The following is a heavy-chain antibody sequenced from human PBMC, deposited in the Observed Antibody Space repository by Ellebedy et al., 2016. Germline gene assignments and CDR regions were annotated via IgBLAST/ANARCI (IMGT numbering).Heavy chain of an antibody. D-gene: IGHD3-22*01. CDR1: GYTFTSYD. V-gene: IGHV1-8*01. Sequence: ASVKVSXXASGYTFTSYDINWVRQATGQGLEWMGWMNPNSGNTGYAQKFQGRVTMTRNTSISTAYMELSSLRSEDTAVYYCARGKYYYDTRGDAFDIWGQGTMVTVSS. J-gene: IGHJ3*02. CDR2: MNPNSGNT. CDR3: ARGKYYYDTRGDAFDI.